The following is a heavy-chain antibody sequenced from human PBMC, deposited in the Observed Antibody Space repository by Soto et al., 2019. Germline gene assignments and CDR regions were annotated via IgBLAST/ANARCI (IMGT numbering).Heavy chain of an antibody. V-gene: IGHV1-69*13. Sequence: SVKVSCKASGGTFSSYAISWVRQAPGRGLEWMGGIIPIFGTANYAQKFQGRVTITADESTSTAYMELSSLRSEDTAVYYCARNRRDGYDSDAFDIWGQGTMVTVSS. D-gene: IGHD5-12*01. CDR3: ARNRRDGYDSDAFDI. CDR1: GGTFSSYA. CDR2: IIPIFGTA. J-gene: IGHJ3*02.